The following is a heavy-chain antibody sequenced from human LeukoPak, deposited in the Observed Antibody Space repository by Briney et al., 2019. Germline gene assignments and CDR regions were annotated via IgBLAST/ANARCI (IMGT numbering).Heavy chain of an antibody. V-gene: IGHV1-69*04. D-gene: IGHD2-2*01. Sequence: ASVKVSCKASGGTFSSYAISWVRQAPGQGLEWMGRIIPILGIANYAQKFQGRVTITADKSTSTAYMELSSLRSEDTAVYYCARVDCSSTSCYYYFDYWSQGTLVTVSS. J-gene: IGHJ4*02. CDR3: ARVDCSSTSCYYYFDY. CDR2: IIPILGIA. CDR1: GGTFSSYA.